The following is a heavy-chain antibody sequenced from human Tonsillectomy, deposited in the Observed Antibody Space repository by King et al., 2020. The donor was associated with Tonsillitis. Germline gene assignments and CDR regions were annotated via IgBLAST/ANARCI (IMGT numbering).Heavy chain of an antibody. CDR3: AKGASSSGGDYYYMDV. CDR2: ISYDGSNK. CDR1: GFTFSSSG. D-gene: IGHD6-25*01. J-gene: IGHJ6*03. V-gene: IGHV3-30*18. Sequence: QLVQSGGGVVQPGRSLRLSCAASGFTFSSSGMHWVRQAPGKGLEWVAVISYDGSNKYYADSVKGRFTISRDNSKNTLYLQMNSLRAEDTAVYYCAKGASSSGGDYYYMDVWGKGTTVTVSS.